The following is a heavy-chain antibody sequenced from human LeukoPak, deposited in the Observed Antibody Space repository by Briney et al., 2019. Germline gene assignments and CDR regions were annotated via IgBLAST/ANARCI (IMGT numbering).Heavy chain of an antibody. CDR1: EFTFSSYN. V-gene: IGHV3-21*01. CDR2: ISSTSKYI. CDR3: AREPFWSGYYSNLHFDY. J-gene: IGHJ4*02. Sequence: GGSLRLSCAASEFTFSSYNMNWVRQAPGKGLEWVSSISSTSKYIYYADSVKGRFTISRDNAKNSLYLQMNSLRAEDTAVYYCAREPFWSGYYSNLHFDYWGQGTLVTVS. D-gene: IGHD3-3*01.